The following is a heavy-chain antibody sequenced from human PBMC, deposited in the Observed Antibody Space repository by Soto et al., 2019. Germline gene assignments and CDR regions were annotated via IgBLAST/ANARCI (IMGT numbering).Heavy chain of an antibody. CDR1: GFNFSSYG. V-gene: IGHV3-30*18. Sequence: QVQLVESGGGVVQPGRSLRLSCAASGFNFSSYGMHWVRQAPGKGLEWVAVISYDGSNKYYADSVQGRFTISRDNSKNTLYLQMNSLRAEDTAVYYCAKRAQSSSGWYLLEYWGQGTLVTVSS. CDR3: AKRAQSSSGWYLLEY. D-gene: IGHD6-19*01. J-gene: IGHJ4*02. CDR2: ISYDGSNK.